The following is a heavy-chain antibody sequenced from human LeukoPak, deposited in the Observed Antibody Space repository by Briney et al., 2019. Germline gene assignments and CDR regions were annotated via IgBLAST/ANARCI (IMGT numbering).Heavy chain of an antibody. CDR2: INHSGST. D-gene: IGHD3-10*01. Sequence: SETLSLTCAVHGGSFSGYYWSWIRQPPGKGLEWIGEINHSGSTNYNPSLKSRVTISVDTSKNQFSLKLSSVTAADTAVYYCASNGYYHGDYWGQGTLVTVSS. CDR3: ASNGYYHGDY. CDR1: GGSFSGYY. J-gene: IGHJ4*02. V-gene: IGHV4-34*01.